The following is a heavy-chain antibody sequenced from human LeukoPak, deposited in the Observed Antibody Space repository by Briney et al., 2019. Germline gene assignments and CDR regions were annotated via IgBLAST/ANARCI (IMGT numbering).Heavy chain of an antibody. CDR2: IYYSGST. V-gene: IGHV4-59*01. J-gene: IGHJ5*02. Sequence: PSETLSLTCTVSGGSISSYYWSWVRQPPGKGLEGMGYIYYSGSTNYNPSLKSRVTISVDTSKNQFSLKLSSVTAADTAVYYCARASPGRAVAGTVGWFDPWGQGTLVTVSS. D-gene: IGHD6-19*01. CDR3: ARASPGRAVAGTVGWFDP. CDR1: GGSISSYY.